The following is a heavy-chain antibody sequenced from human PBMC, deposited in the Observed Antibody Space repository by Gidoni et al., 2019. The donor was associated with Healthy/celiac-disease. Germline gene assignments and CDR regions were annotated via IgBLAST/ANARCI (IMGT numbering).Heavy chain of an antibody. D-gene: IGHD5-12*01. J-gene: IGHJ5*02. Sequence: EVQLVQSGAEVKKPGESRKISCRGSGYSCTSYWIGWVRQRPGKGLEWMGVLDPGDSDPRYSPSFQGQVTIAADKSISTAYLQWSSLKASDTAMYYCARQGGTGYSGYANWFDPWGQGTLVTVSS. CDR2: LDPGDSDP. CDR3: ARQGGTGYSGYANWFDP. CDR1: GYSCTSYW. V-gene: IGHV5-51*01.